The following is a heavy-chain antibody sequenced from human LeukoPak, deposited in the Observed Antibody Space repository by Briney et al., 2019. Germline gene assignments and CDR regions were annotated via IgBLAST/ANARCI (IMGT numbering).Heavy chain of an antibody. CDR3: ARLSNYDFWSGYPGISWNTYYFDY. Sequence: KPSETLSLTCTVSGGSISSSSYYWGWIRQPPGKGLEWIGSIYYSGSTYYNPSLKSRVTISVDTSKNQFSLKLSSVTAADTAVYYCARLSNYDFWSGYPGISWNTYYFDYWGQGTLVTVSS. CDR2: IYYSGST. J-gene: IGHJ4*02. D-gene: IGHD3-3*01. CDR1: GGSISSSSYY. V-gene: IGHV4-39*07.